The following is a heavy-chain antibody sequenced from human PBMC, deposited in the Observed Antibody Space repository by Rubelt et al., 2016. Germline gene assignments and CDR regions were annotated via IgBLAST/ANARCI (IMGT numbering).Heavy chain of an antibody. CDR3: ARDHGGGATYSGDY. J-gene: IGHJ4*02. CDR2: IYYDGSNK. V-gene: IGHV3-33*08. D-gene: IGHD1-26*01. Sequence: SLRLSCAAPGFTFSNYWMSWVRQAPGKGLEWVALIYYDGSNKYYADAVKGRFTISRDNSKNTLYLQVNSLRAEDTAVYYCARDHGGGATYSGDYWGQGTLVTVSS. CDR1: GFTFSNYW.